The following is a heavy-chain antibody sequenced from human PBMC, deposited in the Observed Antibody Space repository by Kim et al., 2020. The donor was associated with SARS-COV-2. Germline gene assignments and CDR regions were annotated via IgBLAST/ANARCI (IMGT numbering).Heavy chain of an antibody. D-gene: IGHD3-9*01. CDR1: EFTFSSYW. J-gene: IGHJ4*02. CDR2: IKQDGSEK. CDR3: ARAKDILTGLLDY. Sequence: GGSLRLSCAASEFTFSSYWMSWVRQAPGKGLEWVANIKQDGSEKYYVDSVKGRFTISRDNAKNSLYLQMNSLRAEDTAVYYCARAKDILTGLLDYWGQGT. V-gene: IGHV3-7*01.